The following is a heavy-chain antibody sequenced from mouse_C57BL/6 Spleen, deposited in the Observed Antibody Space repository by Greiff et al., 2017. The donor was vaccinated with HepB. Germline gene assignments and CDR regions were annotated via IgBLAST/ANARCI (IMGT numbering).Heavy chain of an antibody. J-gene: IGHJ1*03. CDR1: YTFTDYYM. Sequence: SGPELVKPGASVKMSCKASGYTFTDYYMHWVKQKPGKGLEWIGEIYPGSGNTYYNEKFKGKATLTADTSSSTAYMQLSSLTSEDSAVYFCAIIYDGYPFDVWGTGTTVTVSS. V-gene: IGHV1-83*01. CDR3: IIYDGYPFDV. CDR2: YPGSGNTY. D-gene: IGHD2-3*01.